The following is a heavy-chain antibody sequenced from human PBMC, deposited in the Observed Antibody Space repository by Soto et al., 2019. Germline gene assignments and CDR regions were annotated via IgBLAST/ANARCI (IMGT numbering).Heavy chain of an antibody. CDR2: VFGHGGGP. J-gene: IGHJ4*02. V-gene: IGHV3-23*01. D-gene: IGHD2-15*01. Sequence: EVQLLESGGDLVQPGGSLRLSCAASGFTFSSFAMSWVRQAPGKGLEWVSRVFGHGGGPDYADSVKGRFTISRDNSKNPLFLQMTTLRVDDTALFYCAEMRGMEVSDYSLDYWGSGTLVTVSS. CDR1: GFTFSSFA. CDR3: AEMRGMEVSDYSLDY.